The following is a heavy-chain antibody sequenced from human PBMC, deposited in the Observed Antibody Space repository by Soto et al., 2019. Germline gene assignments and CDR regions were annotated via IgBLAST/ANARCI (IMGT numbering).Heavy chain of an antibody. Sequence: PGKGLEWIGNIYYSWSTYYNPSLKSRVTVSVDTSKNQFALKLSSVTAADTAVYYRASFSFQAEDRIRRSVPGSAFLLNRSSDL. J-gene: IGHJ2*01. D-gene: IGHD3-10*01. V-gene: IGHV4-30-4*01. CDR2: IYYSWST. CDR3: ASFSFQAEDRIRRSVPGSAFLLNRSSDL.